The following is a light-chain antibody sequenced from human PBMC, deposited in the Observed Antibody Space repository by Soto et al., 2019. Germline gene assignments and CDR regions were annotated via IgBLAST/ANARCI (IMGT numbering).Light chain of an antibody. CDR3: QQYDSYSLT. CDR1: QSIGRW. V-gene: IGKV1-5*01. Sequence: DIQMTQSPSTLSASVGDRVTITCRASQSIGRWLAWYQQKPGKAPNLLIYDVYNLEGGVPSRFSGSGSATEFTLTISSLQPDDFATYYCQQYDSYSLTFGGGTKVEIK. CDR2: DVY. J-gene: IGKJ4*01.